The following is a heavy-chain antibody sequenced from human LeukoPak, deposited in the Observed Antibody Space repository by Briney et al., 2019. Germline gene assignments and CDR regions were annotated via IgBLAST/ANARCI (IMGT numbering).Heavy chain of an antibody. Sequence: PGGSLRLSCAASGFTFSSYWMSWVRQAPGKGLEWVANIKQDGSEKYYVDSVKGRFTISRDNAKNSLYLQMNSLRAEDTAVYYCANGAVRVATMRLQPYDYWGQGTLVTVSS. J-gene: IGHJ4*02. CDR1: GFTFSSYW. D-gene: IGHD5-12*01. CDR2: IKQDGSEK. V-gene: IGHV3-7*01. CDR3: ANGAVRVATMRLQPYDY.